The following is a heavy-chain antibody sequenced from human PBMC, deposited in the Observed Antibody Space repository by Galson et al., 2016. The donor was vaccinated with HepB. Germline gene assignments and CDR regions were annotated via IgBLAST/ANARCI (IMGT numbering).Heavy chain of an antibody. CDR1: GFTFHNYA. V-gene: IGHV3-49*03. Sequence: SLRLSCAASGFTFHNYAMSWFRQAPGKGLEWVGFIRSNGYGGTTEYAASARGTFSISRGDSKNIAYLQMNSLKTEDTAVYYCSRVVGLDYDFWSGYPDFDYWGQGALVTVSS. D-gene: IGHD3-3*01. CDR2: IRSNGYGGTT. CDR3: SRVVGLDYDFWSGYPDFDY. J-gene: IGHJ4*02.